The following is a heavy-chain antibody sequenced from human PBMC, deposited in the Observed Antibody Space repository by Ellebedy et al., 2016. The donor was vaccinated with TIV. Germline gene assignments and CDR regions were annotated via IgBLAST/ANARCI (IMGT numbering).Heavy chain of an antibody. V-gene: IGHV3-33*01. Sequence: PGGSLRLSCAASGFNFDRYGMHWVRQAPGKGLEWVALIWFDGSNEYYADSVKGRFTISRDNSKNTLNLQMNSLRAEDTAVYYCVAINYDILTGFFSTYWGQGTLVTVSS. CDR1: GFNFDRYG. CDR2: IWFDGSNE. CDR3: VAINYDILTGFFSTY. J-gene: IGHJ4*02. D-gene: IGHD3-9*01.